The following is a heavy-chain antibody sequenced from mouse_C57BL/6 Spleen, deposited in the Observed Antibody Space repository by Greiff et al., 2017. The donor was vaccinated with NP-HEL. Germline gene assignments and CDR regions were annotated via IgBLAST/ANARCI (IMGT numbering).Heavy chain of an antibody. D-gene: IGHD2-14*01. CDR3: ARRARYDDMDD. V-gene: IGHV1-82*01. J-gene: IGHJ4*01. CDR2: IYPGDGDT. CDR1: GYTFTSSC. Sequence: QVQLQQSGPELVKPGASVKLSCKASGYTFTSSCMNWVKQRPGQGLEWIGGIYPGDGDTNYNGKFKGKATLTADKSSSTAYMQLRSLTSEDSAVYVCARRARYDDMDDWGQGTTVTVSS.